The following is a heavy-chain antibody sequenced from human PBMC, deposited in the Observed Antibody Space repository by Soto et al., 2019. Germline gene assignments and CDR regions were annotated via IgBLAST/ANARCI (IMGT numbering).Heavy chain of an antibody. CDR3: AKEPVSPVWYFDL. V-gene: IGHV3-23*01. CDR2: ISGSGIST. Sequence: DVQLLESGGGLVQPGGSLRLSCAASGFTFRSYAKSWVRQATGKGLEWVSGISGSGISTHYADSVKGRFTVSRDNSKNTLYLQMNSLRAEYTAVYNCAKEPVSPVWYFDLWGRGTLVTVSS. J-gene: IGHJ2*01. CDR1: GFTFRSYA.